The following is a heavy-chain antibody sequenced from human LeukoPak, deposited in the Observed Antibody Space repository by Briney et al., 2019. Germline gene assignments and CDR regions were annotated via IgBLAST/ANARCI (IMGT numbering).Heavy chain of an antibody. CDR2: IPYDGSNK. CDR3: ARGQTGWYEYYYYMDV. D-gene: IGHD6-19*01. V-gene: IGHV3-30*04. J-gene: IGHJ6*03. CDR1: GFTFSTYA. Sequence: GGSLRLSCAASGFTFSTYAMHWVRQAPGKGLEWVAVIPYDGSNKYYADSVKGRFTISRDNSKNTLYLQMNSLRAEDTAVYYCARGQTGWYEYYYYMDVWGKGTTVTVSS.